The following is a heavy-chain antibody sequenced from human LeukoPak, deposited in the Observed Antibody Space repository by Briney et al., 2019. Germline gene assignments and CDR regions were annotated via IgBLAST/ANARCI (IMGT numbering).Heavy chain of an antibody. CDR3: ARGQRAAAGFDP. J-gene: IGHJ5*02. Sequence: ASVKVSCKASGYTFASYYMHWVRQAPGQGLEWMGIINPSGGSTSYAQKFQGRVTMTRNTSISTAYMELSSLRSEDTAVYYCARGQRAAAGFDPWGQGTLVTVSS. V-gene: IGHV1-46*01. CDR1: GYTFASYY. CDR2: INPSGGST. D-gene: IGHD6-13*01.